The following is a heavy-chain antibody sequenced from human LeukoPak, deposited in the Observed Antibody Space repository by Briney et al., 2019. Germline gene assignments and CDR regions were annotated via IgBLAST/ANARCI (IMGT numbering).Heavy chain of an antibody. J-gene: IGHJ6*03. CDR2: IYHSGST. Sequence: SETLSLTCTVSGYSISSGYYWGWIRQPPGKGLEWIGSIYHSGSTYYNPSLKSRVTISVDTSKNQFSLKLSSVTAADTAVYYCARGTAARRFYYYYMDVWGKGTTVTVSS. V-gene: IGHV4-38-2*02. CDR3: ARGTAARRFYYYYMDV. CDR1: GYSISSGYY. D-gene: IGHD6-6*01.